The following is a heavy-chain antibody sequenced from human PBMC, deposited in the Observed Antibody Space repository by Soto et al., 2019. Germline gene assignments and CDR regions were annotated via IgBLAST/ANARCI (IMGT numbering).Heavy chain of an antibody. Sequence: GSLRLSCAASRXTFSSYGMHWVRQAPGKGLEWVAVIWYDGSNKYYADSVKGRFTISRDNSKNTMYLQMNSLRAEDTAFYYCARDDPRGGYSFKYGMDVWGQGTTVTVSS. D-gene: IGHD5-18*01. CDR2: IWYDGSNK. J-gene: IGHJ6*02. CDR3: ARDDPRGGYSFKYGMDV. CDR1: RXTFSSYG. V-gene: IGHV3-33*01.